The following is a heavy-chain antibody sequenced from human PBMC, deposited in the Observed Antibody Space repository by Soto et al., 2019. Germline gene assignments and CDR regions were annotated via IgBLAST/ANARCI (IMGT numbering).Heavy chain of an antibody. CDR2: IIPILGSA. D-gene: IGHD1-26*01. CDR3: ASRERVGAFDI. V-gene: IGHV1-69*01. CDR1: GDTLSNYA. J-gene: IGHJ3*02. Sequence: QVQLVQSGAEVKKPGSSVKVSCKASGDTLSNYAINWVRQAPGQGLEWMGGIIPILGSANYAEKFQDRVTITADESTSTTYMELSSLRSEDAAVYYCASRERVGAFDIWGQGTMVTVSS.